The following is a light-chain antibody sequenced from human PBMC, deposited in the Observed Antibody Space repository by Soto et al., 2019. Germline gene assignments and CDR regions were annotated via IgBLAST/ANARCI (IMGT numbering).Light chain of an antibody. CDR3: QQYYTAPRT. J-gene: IGKJ1*01. Sequence: DIVLTQSPDSLAVSLGARATITCKSSQSILFSSSNRNYLAWYQQKPGQAPKLLISWASTRESGVPDRFSGSGSWTDFTLTISSLQAEDVAVYYCQQYYTAPRTFGQGTRVEIK. CDR2: WAS. V-gene: IGKV4-1*01. CDR1: QSILFSSSNRNY.